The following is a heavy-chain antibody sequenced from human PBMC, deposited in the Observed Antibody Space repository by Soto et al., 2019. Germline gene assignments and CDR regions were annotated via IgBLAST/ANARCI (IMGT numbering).Heavy chain of an antibody. D-gene: IGHD6-6*01. V-gene: IGHV1-46*03. CDR3: ARSYISSSYWFDP. CDR2: INPNRGTT. Sequence: ASVKVSCKASGYIFTDYYMHWVRQAPGQELEWMGLINPNRGTTNYAQKFQDRVTMTRDTSASTAYMELSSLRSEDTAMYYCARSYISSSYWFDPWGQGTLVTVPQ. CDR1: GYIFTDYY. J-gene: IGHJ5*02.